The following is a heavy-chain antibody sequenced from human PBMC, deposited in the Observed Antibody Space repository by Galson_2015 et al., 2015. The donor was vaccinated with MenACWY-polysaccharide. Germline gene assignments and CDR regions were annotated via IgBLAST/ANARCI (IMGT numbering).Heavy chain of an antibody. CDR3: ARPGYCSSTICTGHMDV. CDR2: IDFRGRT. J-gene: IGHJ6*02. D-gene: IGHD2-2*01. Sequence: ETLSLTCAVYGESFSNSYWNWIRQAPGKGLEWIGEIDFRGRTRYNPSLKSRVTISVDTSKNQFSLHVRSVTAADTAVYFCARPGYCSSTICTGHMDVWGQGTTVTVSS. CDR1: GESFSNSY. V-gene: IGHV4-34*01.